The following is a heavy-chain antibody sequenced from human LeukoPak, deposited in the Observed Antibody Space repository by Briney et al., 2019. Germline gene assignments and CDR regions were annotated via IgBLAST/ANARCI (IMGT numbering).Heavy chain of an antibody. J-gene: IGHJ3*02. V-gene: IGHV4-4*07. Sequence: SETLSLTCTVSGGSISSYYWSWIRQPAGKGLEWIGRIYTSGSTNYNPSLKIRVTMSVDTSKNQFSLKLSSVTAADTAVYYCARACITMVRGVITDAFDIWGQGTMVTVSS. CDR3: ARACITMVRGVITDAFDI. CDR2: IYTSGST. D-gene: IGHD3-10*01. CDR1: GGSISSYY.